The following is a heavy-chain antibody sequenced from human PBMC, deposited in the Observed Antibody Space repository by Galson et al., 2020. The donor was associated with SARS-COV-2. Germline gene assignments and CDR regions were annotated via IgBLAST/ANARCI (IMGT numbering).Heavy chain of an antibody. D-gene: IGHD6-25*01. CDR2: ISGTGTTT. Sequence: GGSLRLSCEASEFTFSKFGMSWVRQAPGKGLEWVSSISGTGTTTKYADSVKGRISISRGNSKNMIYLEMTSLRAEDTAVYYCAKTTGIAAPGEFDSWGQGTRVTVSS. CDR1: EFTFSKFG. J-gene: IGHJ4*02. CDR3: AKTTGIAAPGEFDS. V-gene: IGHV3-23*01.